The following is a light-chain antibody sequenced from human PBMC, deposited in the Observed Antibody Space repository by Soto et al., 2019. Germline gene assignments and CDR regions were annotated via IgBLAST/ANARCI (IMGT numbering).Light chain of an antibody. CDR3: QKYSSVIT. Sequence: QMNPSPISPSASFGGRVTNNCRAGQGISNFLAWYQQKPGKVPKLLISAASTLQSGVPSRFSGSGSGTDFTLTITSLQPEDVATYYCQKYSSVITFGQGTRLEIK. CDR2: AAS. CDR1: QGISNF. V-gene: IGKV1-27*01. J-gene: IGKJ5*01.